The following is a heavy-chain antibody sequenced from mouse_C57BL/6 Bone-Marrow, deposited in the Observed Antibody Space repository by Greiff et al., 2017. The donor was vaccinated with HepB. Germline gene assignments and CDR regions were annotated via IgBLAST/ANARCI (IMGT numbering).Heavy chain of an antibody. CDR3: APTGTWGYFDV. CDR1: GYAFSSSW. J-gene: IGHJ1*03. V-gene: IGHV1-82*01. CDR2: IYPGDGDT. D-gene: IGHD4-1*02. Sequence: VQGVESGPELVKPGASVKISCKASGYAFSSSWMNWVKQRPGKGLEWIGRIYPGDGDTNYNGKFKGKATLTADKSSSTAYMQLSSLTSEDSAVYYCAPTGTWGYFDVWGTGTTVTVSS.